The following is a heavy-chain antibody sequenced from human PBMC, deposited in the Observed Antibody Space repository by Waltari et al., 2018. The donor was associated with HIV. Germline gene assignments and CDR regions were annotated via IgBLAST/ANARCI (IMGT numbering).Heavy chain of an antibody. CDR2: IFHSGNT. Sequence: QVQLQESGPGVVQPSETMSLTCTVSGPPISMDSPYWVWVRQPPGKGLEWIGNIFHSGNTYYNPSLKSRVTISVDTSKKQFSLKLASVTAADTAVYYCARRGGATVTSFYYYGLDVWGRGTTVTVSS. CDR3: ARRGGATVTSFYYYGLDV. V-gene: IGHV4-39*01. D-gene: IGHD4-17*01. CDR1: GPPISMDSPY. J-gene: IGHJ6*02.